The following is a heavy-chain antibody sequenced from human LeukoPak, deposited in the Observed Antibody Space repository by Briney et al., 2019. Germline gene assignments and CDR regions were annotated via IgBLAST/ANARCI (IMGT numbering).Heavy chain of an antibody. Sequence: PGGSLRLPCAASGFTFSDYYMSWIXQAPGXGLEWVSYISSSSSYTNYADSVKGRFTISRDNAKNSLYLQMNSLRAEDTAVYYCARDALSFYYDSSGYYPDAFDIWGQGTMVTVSS. CDR1: GFTFSDYY. CDR3: ARDALSFYYDSSGYYPDAFDI. D-gene: IGHD3-22*01. V-gene: IGHV3-11*05. CDR2: ISSSSSYT. J-gene: IGHJ3*02.